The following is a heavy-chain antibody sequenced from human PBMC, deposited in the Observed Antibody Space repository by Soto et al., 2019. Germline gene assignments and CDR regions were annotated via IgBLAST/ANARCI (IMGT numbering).Heavy chain of an antibody. Sequence: TLSLTCTVSGGSISSGDYYWSWIRQPPGKGLEWIGYIYYSGSTYYNPSLKSRVTISVDTSKNQFSLKLSSVTAADTAVYYCARAYDYVWGSYRYTRNHDAFDIWGQGTMVTVSS. CDR1: GGSISSGDYY. CDR2: IYYSGST. V-gene: IGHV4-30-4*01. D-gene: IGHD3-16*02. J-gene: IGHJ3*02. CDR3: ARAYDYVWGSYRYTRNHDAFDI.